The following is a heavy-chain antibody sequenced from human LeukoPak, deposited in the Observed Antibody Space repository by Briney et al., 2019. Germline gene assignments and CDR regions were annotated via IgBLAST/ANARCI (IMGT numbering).Heavy chain of an antibody. D-gene: IGHD3-22*01. CDR1: GGTFSSYA. CDR3: ARTYYYDSSGYPVQVSDAFDI. Sequence: AASVKVSCKASGGTFSSYAISWVRQAPGQGLEWMGGIIPIFHTADYAQKFQGRVTITADESTSTVYMELSRLRSEDTAMYYCARTYYYDSSGYPVQVSDAFDIWGQGTMVTVSS. V-gene: IGHV1-69*13. J-gene: IGHJ3*02. CDR2: IIPIFHTA.